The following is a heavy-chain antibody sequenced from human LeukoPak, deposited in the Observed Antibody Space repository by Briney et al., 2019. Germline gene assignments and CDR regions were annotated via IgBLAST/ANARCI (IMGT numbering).Heavy chain of an antibody. Sequence: ASVKVSCKASGGTFSSYAISWVRQAPGQGLEWMGRIIPIFGTANYAQKFQGRVTITTDESTSTAYMELSSLRSEDTAVYYCARDSGYCTNGVCYPFDYWGQGTLVTVSS. V-gene: IGHV1-69*05. CDR1: GGTFSSYA. CDR2: IIPIFGTA. D-gene: IGHD2-8*01. CDR3: ARDSGYCTNGVCYPFDY. J-gene: IGHJ4*02.